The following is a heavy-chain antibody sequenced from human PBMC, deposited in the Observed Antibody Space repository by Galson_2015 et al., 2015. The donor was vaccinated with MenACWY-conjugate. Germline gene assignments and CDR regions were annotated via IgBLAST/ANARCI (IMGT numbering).Heavy chain of an antibody. CDR2: INEDGSDK. CDR1: GFRFSSQW. D-gene: IGHD4-23*01. J-gene: IGHJ4*01. Sequence: SLRLSCAASGFRFSSQWLSWVRQAPGKGPECVASINEDGSDKSYMDSVKGRFTNSRDNAQNSLSLQMNSLSVEDTAVYYCAGGGNWGHGTLVTVSS. V-gene: IGHV3-7*03. CDR3: AGGGN.